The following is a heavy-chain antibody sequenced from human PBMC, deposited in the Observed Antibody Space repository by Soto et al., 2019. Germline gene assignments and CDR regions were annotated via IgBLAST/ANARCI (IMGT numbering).Heavy chain of an antibody. D-gene: IGHD1-7*01. CDR1: GYTFTSYY. V-gene: IGHV1-46*03. CDR3: AREARRITETTGPGHPAFDI. CDR2: INPSGGST. Sequence: ASVKVSCKASGYTFTSYYMHWVRQAPGQGLEWMGIINPSGGSTSYAQKFQGRVTMTRDTSTSTVYMELSSLRSEDTAVYYCAREARRITETTGPGHPAFDIWGQGTMVTVSS. J-gene: IGHJ3*02.